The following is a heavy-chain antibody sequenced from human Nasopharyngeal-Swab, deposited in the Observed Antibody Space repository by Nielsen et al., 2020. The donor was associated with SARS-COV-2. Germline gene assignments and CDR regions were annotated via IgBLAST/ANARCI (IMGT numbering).Heavy chain of an antibody. J-gene: IGHJ6*02. CDR2: ISSSDSIR. Sequence: WIRQPPGKGLEWVSDISSSDSIRYYADSVKGRFTISRDNAKNSLYLQMNSLRAEDTAVYYCARAGAVAGTPRSRYYYGMDVWGQGTTVTVSS. V-gene: IGHV3-11*01. D-gene: IGHD6-19*01. CDR3: ARAGAVAGTPRSRYYYGMDV.